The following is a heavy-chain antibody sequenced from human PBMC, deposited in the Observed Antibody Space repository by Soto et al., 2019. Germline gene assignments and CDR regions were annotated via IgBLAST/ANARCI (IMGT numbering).Heavy chain of an antibody. D-gene: IGHD3-10*01. CDR2: IYYSGST. CDR3: ARRSYYYGSGSYDRPFDY. CDR1: GGSVSSGSYY. Sequence: PSETLSLTCTVSGGSVSSGSYYWSWIRQPPGKGLEWIGYIYYSGSTNYNPSLKSRVTISVDTSKNQFSLKLSSVTAADTAVYYCARRSYYYGSGSYDRPFDYWGQGTLVTVSS. V-gene: IGHV4-61*01. J-gene: IGHJ4*02.